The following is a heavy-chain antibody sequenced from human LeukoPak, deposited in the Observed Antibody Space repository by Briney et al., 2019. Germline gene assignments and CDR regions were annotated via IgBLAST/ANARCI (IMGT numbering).Heavy chain of an antibody. CDR2: INHSGST. CDR1: GGSFSGYY. J-gene: IGHJ4*02. D-gene: IGHD3-10*01. CDR3: ARDIRDYGSGSYFDY. Sequence: SETLSLTCAVYGGSFSGYYWSWIRQPPGKGLEWIGEINHSGSTNYNPSLKSRVTMSVDTSKNQFSLKLSSVTAADTAVYYCARDIRDYGSGSYFDYWGQGTLVTVSS. V-gene: IGHV4-34*01.